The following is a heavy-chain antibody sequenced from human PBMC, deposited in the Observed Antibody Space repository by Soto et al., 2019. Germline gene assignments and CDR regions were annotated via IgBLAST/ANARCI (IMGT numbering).Heavy chain of an antibody. CDR1: GGTFSSYA. CDR3: ARDRVTMVRGVPYYYYGMDV. V-gene: IGHV1-69*13. CDR2: IIPIFGTA. D-gene: IGHD3-10*01. J-gene: IGHJ6*02. Sequence: SVKVSCKASGGTFSSYAISWVRQAPVQGLEWMGGIIPIFGTANYAQKFQGRVTITADESTSTAYMELSSLRSEDTAVYYCARDRVTMVRGVPYYYYGMDVWGQGTTVTVSS.